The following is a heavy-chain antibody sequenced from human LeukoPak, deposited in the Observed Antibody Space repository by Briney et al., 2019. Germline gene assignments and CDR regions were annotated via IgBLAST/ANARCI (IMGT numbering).Heavy chain of an antibody. V-gene: IGHV1-46*01. CDR1: GFTFINYY. CDR3: ARDLDYGEKSEDY. CDR2: INLSGGST. J-gene: IGHJ4*02. Sequence: ASVKVSCKASGFTFINYYMHWVRQAPAQGLEWLGIINLSGGSTHYPQKFQDRVTMTRDTSTSTVYMELRSLRSEDTAVYYCARDLDYGEKSEDYWGQGTLVTVSS. D-gene: IGHD4/OR15-4a*01.